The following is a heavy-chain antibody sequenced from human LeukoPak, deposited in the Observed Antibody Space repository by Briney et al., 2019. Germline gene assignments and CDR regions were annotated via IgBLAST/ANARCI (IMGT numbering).Heavy chain of an antibody. CDR3: AREDDSSGYYYFGS. J-gene: IGHJ4*01. Sequence: PGGSLRLSCAASGFTFSNYEMNWVRQAPGKGLEWVSYISSSGSTIYYADSVKGRFTISRDNAKNSLYLQMNSLRAEDTAVYYCAREDDSSGYYYFGSWGQGTLVTVSS. CDR1: GFTFSNYE. CDR2: ISSSGSTI. D-gene: IGHD3-22*01. V-gene: IGHV3-48*03.